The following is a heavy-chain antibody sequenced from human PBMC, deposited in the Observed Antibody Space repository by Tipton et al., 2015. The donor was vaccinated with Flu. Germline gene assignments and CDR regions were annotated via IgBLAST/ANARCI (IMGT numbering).Heavy chain of an antibody. CDR3: ARGSSGWFLYY. D-gene: IGHD6-19*01. V-gene: IGHV4-59*01. Sequence: LRLSCTASGFTFGDYAMSWVRQAPGKGLEWIGYIYYSGSTNYNPSLKSRVTISVDTSKNQFSLKLSSVTAADTAVYYCARGSSGWFLYYWAQRTLVTVSS. CDR1: GFTFGDYA. J-gene: IGHJ4*02. CDR2: IYYSGST.